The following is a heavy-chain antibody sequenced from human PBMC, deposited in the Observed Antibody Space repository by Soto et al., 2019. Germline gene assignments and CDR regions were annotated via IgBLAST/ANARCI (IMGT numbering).Heavy chain of an antibody. CDR3: ARGAVLRYFDWSPPNWFDP. J-gene: IGHJ5*02. V-gene: IGHV4-34*01. CDR2: INHSGST. D-gene: IGHD3-9*01. Sequence: SETLSLTCAVYGGSFSGYYWSWIRQPPGKGLEWIGEINHSGSTNYNPSLKSRVTISVDTSKNQFSLKLSSVTAADTAVYYCARGAVLRYFDWSPPNWFDPWGQGTLVTVS. CDR1: GGSFSGYY.